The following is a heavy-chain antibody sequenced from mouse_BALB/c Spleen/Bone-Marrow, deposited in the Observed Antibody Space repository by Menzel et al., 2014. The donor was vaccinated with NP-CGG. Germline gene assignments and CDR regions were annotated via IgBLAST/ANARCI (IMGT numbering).Heavy chain of an antibody. J-gene: IGHJ3*01. CDR1: GYTFSSYW. Sequence: VQLQQSGAELMKTGASVKISCKATGYTFSSYWIEWVKQRPGHGLEWIGEILPGSGSTNYNEKFKGKATFTADTSSNTAYMQLSSLTSKDSAVYYCARERGYWGQGTLVTVSA. CDR3: ARERGY. CDR2: ILPGSGST. V-gene: IGHV1-9*01.